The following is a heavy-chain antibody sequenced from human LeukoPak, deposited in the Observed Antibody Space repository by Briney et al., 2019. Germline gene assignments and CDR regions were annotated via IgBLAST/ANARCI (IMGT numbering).Heavy chain of an antibody. J-gene: IGHJ4*02. CDR3: ARVYRIFGMSMGLAYYFDY. D-gene: IGHD3-3*01. CDR2: IFYSGST. V-gene: IGHV4-30-4*08. CDR1: GGSISSGEYY. Sequence: SETLSLTCTVSGGSISSGEYYWSWIRQPPGKGLEWIGYIFYSGSTYDNPSLKSRVTISVDTSKNQFSLKVSSVTAADTAVYYCARVYRIFGMSMGLAYYFDYWGQGTLVTVSS.